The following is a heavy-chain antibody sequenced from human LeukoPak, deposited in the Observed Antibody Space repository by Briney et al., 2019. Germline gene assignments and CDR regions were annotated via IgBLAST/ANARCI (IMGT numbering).Heavy chain of an antibody. D-gene: IGHD3-3*01. CDR2: IYYSGST. CDR1: GGSFSGYY. CDR3: ARAPPWNYDFWSGYYPTPYYFDY. V-gene: IGHV4-59*01. Sequence: SETLSLTCAVYGGSFSGYYWSWIRQPPGKGLEWIGYIYYSGSTNYNPSLKSRVTISVDTSKNQFSLKLSSVTAADTAVYYCARAPPWNYDFWSGYYPTPYYFDYWGQGTLVTVSS. J-gene: IGHJ4*02.